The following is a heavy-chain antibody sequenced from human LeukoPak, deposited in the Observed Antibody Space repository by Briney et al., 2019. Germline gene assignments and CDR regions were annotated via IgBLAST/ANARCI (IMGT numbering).Heavy chain of an antibody. CDR2: IYYSGST. V-gene: IGHV4-59*01. CDR3: AREKWVGATTVRAFDI. J-gene: IGHJ3*02. Sequence: SETLSLTCTVSGGSISNYYWSWIRQPPGKGPEWIGDIYYSGSTNYIPSLKSRVTISVDTSKNQFSLKLSSVTAADTAVYYCAREKWVGATTVRAFDIWGQGTMVTVSS. D-gene: IGHD1-26*01. CDR1: GGSISNYY.